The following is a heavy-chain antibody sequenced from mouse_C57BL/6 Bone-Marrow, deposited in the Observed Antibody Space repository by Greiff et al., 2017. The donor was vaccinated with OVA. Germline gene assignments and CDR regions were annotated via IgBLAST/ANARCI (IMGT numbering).Heavy chain of an antibody. J-gene: IGHJ4*01. D-gene: IGHD2-12*01. Sequence: EVMLVESEGGLVQPGSSMKLSCTASGFTFSDYYMAWVRQVPEKGLEWVANINYDGSSTYYLDSLKSRFIISRDNAKNILYLQMSSLKSEDTATYYCARDSYYSHFYYAMDYSGQGTSVTVSS. CDR2: INYDGSST. CDR3: ARDSYYSHFYYAMDY. CDR1: GFTFSDYY. V-gene: IGHV5-16*01.